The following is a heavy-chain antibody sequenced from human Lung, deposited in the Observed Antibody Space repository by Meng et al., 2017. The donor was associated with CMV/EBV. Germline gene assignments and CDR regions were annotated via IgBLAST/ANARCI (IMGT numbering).Heavy chain of an antibody. J-gene: IGHJ4*02. CDR1: GFTFSSYE. V-gene: IGHV3-48*03. CDR3: AIFQDIVVVPAAIPYYFDY. Sequence: GESXKISCAASGFTFSSYEMNWVRQAPGKGLEWVSYISSSGSTIYYADSVEGRFTISRDNAKNSLYLQMNSLRAEDTAVYYCAIFQDIVVVPAAIPYYFDYWXQGTLVTVSS. CDR2: ISSSGSTI. D-gene: IGHD2-2*02.